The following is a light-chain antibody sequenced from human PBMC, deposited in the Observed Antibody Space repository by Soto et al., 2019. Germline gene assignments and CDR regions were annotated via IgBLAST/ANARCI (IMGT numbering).Light chain of an antibody. CDR1: QGSRNE. J-gene: IGKJ2*01. CDR2: AAS. V-gene: IGKV1-6*01. CDR3: LHDYNVPYT. Sequence: IHMTQSPSSLSASVGDRVTITCRASQGSRNELGRYQQKPGKATRLLIYAASSLQNGVPSRFRGSVPGIDFALTVRNLRARDFASYVCLHDYNVPYTFCQGTKVDIK.